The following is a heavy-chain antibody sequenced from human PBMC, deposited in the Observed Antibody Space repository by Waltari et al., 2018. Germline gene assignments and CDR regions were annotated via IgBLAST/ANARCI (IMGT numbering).Heavy chain of an antibody. J-gene: IGHJ2*01. CDR2: IYYSGST. Sequence: QVQLQESGPGLVKPSETLSLTCTVSGGSISSYYWSWIRQPPGKGLEWIGYIYYSGSTNYNPSLKSRVTISVDTSKNQFSLKLSSVTAADTAVYYCAGAGTYWYFDLWGRGTLVTVPS. CDR1: GGSISSYY. V-gene: IGHV4-59*01. D-gene: IGHD1-7*01. CDR3: AGAGTYWYFDL.